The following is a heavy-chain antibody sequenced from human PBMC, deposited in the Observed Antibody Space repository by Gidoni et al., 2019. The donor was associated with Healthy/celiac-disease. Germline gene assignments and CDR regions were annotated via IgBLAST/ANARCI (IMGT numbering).Heavy chain of an antibody. D-gene: IGHD3-22*01. J-gene: IGHJ4*02. Sequence: QVQLVQSGAEVKKPGASVKVSCKASGYTFPGYYMQQVRQAPGQGLEWMGGINPNSGGTNYAQKFQGRVTMTRDTSISTAYMELSRLRSDDTAVYYCAREFVVSHYYDSSGYFRNGSDYWGQGTLVTVSS. V-gene: IGHV1-2*02. CDR1: GYTFPGYY. CDR3: AREFVVSHYYDSSGYFRNGSDY. CDR2: INPNSGGT.